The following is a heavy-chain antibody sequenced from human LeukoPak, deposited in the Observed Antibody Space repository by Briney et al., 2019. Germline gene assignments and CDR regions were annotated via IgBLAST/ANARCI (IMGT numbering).Heavy chain of an antibody. CDR3: ARYRRGFDP. CDR2: IYYSGST. D-gene: IGHD2-2*01. V-gene: IGHV4-59*08. CDR1: AGSISSYY. Sequence: SETLSLTCTVSAGSISSYYWSWIRQPPGKGLEWIGYIYYSGSTNYNPSLKSRVTISVDTSKNQFSLKLSSVTAADTAVYYCARYRRGFDPWGQGTLVTVSS. J-gene: IGHJ5*02.